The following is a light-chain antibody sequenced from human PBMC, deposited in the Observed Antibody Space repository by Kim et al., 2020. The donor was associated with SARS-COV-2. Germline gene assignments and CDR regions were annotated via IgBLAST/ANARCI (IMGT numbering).Light chain of an antibody. CDR2: LKSDGGH. Sequence: QPVLTQPPSASASLGASVKLTCTLSSGHSTYAIAWHHQQPAKGPRYLMNLKSDGGHIKGDGIPDRFSGSSSGAERYLVISNPQSEDEGDYYCQTWGTAVWVFGGGTQLAVL. V-gene: IGLV4-69*01. CDR3: QTWGTAVWV. CDR1: SGHSTYA. J-gene: IGLJ3*02.